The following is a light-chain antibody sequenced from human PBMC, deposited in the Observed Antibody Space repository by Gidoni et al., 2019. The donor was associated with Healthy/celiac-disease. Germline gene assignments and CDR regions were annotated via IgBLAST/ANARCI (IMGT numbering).Light chain of an antibody. CDR3: QQYNNRRQDT. CDR1: QGISNY. J-gene: IGKJ4*01. CDR2: DAS. Sequence: DIQMTQSPSSLSVSAGDRVTITCQASQGISNYLNWYQQKPGKAPKLLIYDASNLETGIPSRFSGSGSGTDFTFTISSLQPEDIATYYCQQYNNRRQDTFGEGTKVEIK. V-gene: IGKV1-33*01.